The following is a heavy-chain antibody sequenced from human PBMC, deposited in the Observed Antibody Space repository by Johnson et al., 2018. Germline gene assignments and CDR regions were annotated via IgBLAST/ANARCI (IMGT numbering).Heavy chain of an antibody. CDR1: GFTFDNYA. D-gene: IGHD3-22*01. J-gene: IGHJ3*02. CDR3: AKSYDSSGYYPDAFDI. Sequence: VQLVQSGGGLVQPGRSXRLSCAASGFTFDNYAMHWVRQAPGKGLEWVSGLSWNSGSMGYADSVQGRFPISRDNAKHPLYLQMNSLRAEDTALYYCAKSYDSSGYYPDAFDIWGQGQWSPSLQ. CDR2: LSWNSGSM. V-gene: IGHV3-9*01.